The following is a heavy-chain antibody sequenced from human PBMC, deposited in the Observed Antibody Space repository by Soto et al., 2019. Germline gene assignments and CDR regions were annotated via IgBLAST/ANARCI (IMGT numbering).Heavy chain of an antibody. Sequence: QVQLVESGGGVVQPGRSLRLSCAASGFTFSNYAMHWVRQAPGKGLEWVAAILSDEINKYSADSVKGRFTISRDNSKNTLYLQMNSLRPEDTAVSDCVILATAGGGEAFEIWGQGTMVTVSS. J-gene: IGHJ3*02. D-gene: IGHD6-13*01. CDR2: ILSDEINK. CDR3: VILATAGGGEAFEI. V-gene: IGHV3-30-3*01. CDR1: GFTFSNYA.